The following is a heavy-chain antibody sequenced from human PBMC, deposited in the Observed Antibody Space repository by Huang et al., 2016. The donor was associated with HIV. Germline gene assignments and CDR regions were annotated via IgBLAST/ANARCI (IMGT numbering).Heavy chain of an antibody. D-gene: IGHD5-18*01. CDR1: GFSFTNYW. Sequence: EVQLVQSGAEVKKPGESLKISCKGSGFSFTNYWIGWVRQMPGKGLEWMGIIYPGDPDTTYSPSFQGQVTISADKSINTAYLQWSSLKASDTAMYYCARPLLGYSYGYYFDYWGQGTLVTVSS. CDR3: ARPLLGYSYGYYFDY. J-gene: IGHJ4*02. V-gene: IGHV5-51*03. CDR2: IYPGDPDT.